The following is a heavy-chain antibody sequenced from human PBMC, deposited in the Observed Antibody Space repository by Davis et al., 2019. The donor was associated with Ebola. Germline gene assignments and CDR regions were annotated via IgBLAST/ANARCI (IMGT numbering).Heavy chain of an antibody. CDR3: VAGGTGGADNWFDP. D-gene: IGHD7-27*01. CDR1: GFTFTRSA. V-gene: IGHV1-58*01. Sequence: SVKVSCKPFGFTFTRSAVQWVRQARGQLLESIGWIVVGNGNTNYAQKFRERVTITRDMSTSTAYMELSSLTSEDTAVYYCVAGGTGGADNWFDPWGQGTLVTVSS. J-gene: IGHJ5*02. CDR2: IVVGNGNT.